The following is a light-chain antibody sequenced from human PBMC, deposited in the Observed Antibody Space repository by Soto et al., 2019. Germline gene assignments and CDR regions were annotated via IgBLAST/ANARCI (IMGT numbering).Light chain of an antibody. Sequence: LKKSAGTLSLSQGEGDTLSCRASQSVSNNYLAWYQQKPGQAPRLIIYGAYNRAAGIPATFSGSGSGTDFTLTINSLEPEDFAVYYCQQRSNWPPIPCGQGTRLEI. J-gene: IGKJ5*01. CDR3: QQRSNWPPIP. CDR1: QSVSNNY. V-gene: IGKV3-11*01. CDR2: GAY.